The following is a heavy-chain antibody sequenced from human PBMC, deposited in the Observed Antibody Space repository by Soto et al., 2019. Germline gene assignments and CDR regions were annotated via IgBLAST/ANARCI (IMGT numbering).Heavy chain of an antibody. J-gene: IGHJ6*03. CDR1: GFTVSSNY. CDR2: IYSGGST. Sequence: PGGSLRLSCAASGFTVSSNYMSWVRQAPGKGLEWVSVIYSGGSTYYADSVKGRFTISRHNSKNTLYLQMNSLRAEDTAVYYCARAHRYGSATITLGYYYYMDVWGKGTTVTVSS. D-gene: IGHD5-12*01. CDR3: ARAHRYGSATITLGYYYYMDV. V-gene: IGHV3-53*04.